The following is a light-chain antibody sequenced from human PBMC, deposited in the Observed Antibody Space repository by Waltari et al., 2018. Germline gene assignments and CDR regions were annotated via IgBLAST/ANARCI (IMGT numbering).Light chain of an antibody. V-gene: IGLV2-14*02. Sequence: QSALTQPASVSGSPGLSITISCTGTSSAVGSYDSVSWYQQHPGKGPQPILYEVYKRPSGVSNRVSGSKYGSTASLTISGLQTEDEADYYCSSYTGRIYVFGTGTKVTVL. J-gene: IGLJ1*01. CDR1: SSAVGSYDS. CDR2: EVY. CDR3: SSYTGRIYV.